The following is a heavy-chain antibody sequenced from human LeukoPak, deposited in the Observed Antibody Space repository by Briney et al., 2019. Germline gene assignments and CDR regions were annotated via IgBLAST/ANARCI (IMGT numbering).Heavy chain of an antibody. CDR3: AREKGIMVREMALDI. J-gene: IGHJ3*02. CDR1: GFTFSSYW. CDR2: INSDGSSI. Sequence: GGSLRLSCAASGFTFSSYWMHWVRQAPGKGLVWVSRINSDGSSIMYADSVKGRFTISRDNARNTLYLQINSLRAEDTAVYYCAREKGIMVREMALDIWGQGTMVTVSS. D-gene: IGHD3-10*01. V-gene: IGHV3-74*03.